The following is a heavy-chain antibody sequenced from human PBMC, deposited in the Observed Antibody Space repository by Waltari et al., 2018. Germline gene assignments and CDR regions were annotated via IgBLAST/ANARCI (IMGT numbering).Heavy chain of an antibody. CDR1: GGSFSGYY. J-gene: IGHJ4*02. D-gene: IGHD1-1*01. CDR2: INHSGTT. Sequence: QVQLQQWGAGLLKPSETLSLTCAVYGGSFSGYYWTWIRQPPGKGLEWIGEINHSGTTNYNPSLKSRVTISVDTSTNQFSLKLSSVTAAGAAVYYCARQGEIQLRFWGQGTLVTVSS. CDR3: ARQGEIQLRF. V-gene: IGHV4-34*01.